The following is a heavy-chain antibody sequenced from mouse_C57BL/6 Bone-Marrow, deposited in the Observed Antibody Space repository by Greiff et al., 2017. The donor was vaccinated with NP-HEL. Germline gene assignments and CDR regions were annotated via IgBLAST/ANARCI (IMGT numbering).Heavy chain of an antibody. CDR2: IHPNSGST. CDR3: ARGRVTPYYYAMDY. Sequence: QVQLQQPGAELVKPGASVKLSCKASGYTFTSYWMHWVKQRPGQGLEWIGMIHPNSGSTNYNEKFKSKATLTVDKSSSTAYMQLSSLTSEDSAVYYCARGRVTPYYYAMDYWGQGTSVTVSS. CDR1: GYTFTSYW. V-gene: IGHV1-64*01. J-gene: IGHJ4*01. D-gene: IGHD2-3*01.